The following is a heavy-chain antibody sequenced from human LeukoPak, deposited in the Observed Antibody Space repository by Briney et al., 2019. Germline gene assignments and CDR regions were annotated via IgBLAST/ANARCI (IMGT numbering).Heavy chain of an antibody. CDR1: GYTFTSYY. Sequence: ASVKVSCKASGYTFTSYYMHWVRQAPGQGLEWMGIINPSGGSTSYAQKFQGRVTMTRDTSTSTVYMELSSLRSEDTAVYYCASLVRGSREYSYGYFDYWGQGTLVTVSS. D-gene: IGHD5-18*01. J-gene: IGHJ4*02. CDR2: INPSGGST. V-gene: IGHV1-46*01. CDR3: ASLVRGSREYSYGYFDY.